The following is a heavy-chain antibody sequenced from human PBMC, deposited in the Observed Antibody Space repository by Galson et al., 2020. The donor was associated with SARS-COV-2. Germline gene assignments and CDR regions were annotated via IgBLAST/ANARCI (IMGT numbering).Heavy chain of an antibody. D-gene: IGHD3-22*01. J-gene: IGHJ4*02. CDR2: VNHRGST. CDR3: ARGTRDITMIVVVMTAVSCHFDL. Sequence: SQASETLSLTCAVYGGSFSAYYWSWIRQPPGPGLEWIGEVNHRGSTSYNPTLESRVRISLDASKKQFSLKLSPVTAADSGVYYCARGTRDITMIVVVMTAVSCHFDLWGQGSLVTVSS. CDR1: GGSFSAYY. V-gene: IGHV4-34*01.